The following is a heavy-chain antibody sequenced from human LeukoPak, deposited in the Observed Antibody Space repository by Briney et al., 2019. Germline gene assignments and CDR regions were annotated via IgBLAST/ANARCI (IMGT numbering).Heavy chain of an antibody. CDR3: ARHGLYDRSGYYTFDY. CDR1: GGSINTGTSY. D-gene: IGHD3-22*01. CDR2: IYYAGTT. J-gene: IGHJ4*02. Sequence: PSETLSLTCTVSGGSINTGTSYWGWIRQPPGKGLEWIGRIYYAGTTYHSPSLKSRVTMSVDTSNNQFSLRLSSVTAADTAVYHCARHGLYDRSGYYTFDYWGQGTLVTVSS. V-gene: IGHV4-39*01.